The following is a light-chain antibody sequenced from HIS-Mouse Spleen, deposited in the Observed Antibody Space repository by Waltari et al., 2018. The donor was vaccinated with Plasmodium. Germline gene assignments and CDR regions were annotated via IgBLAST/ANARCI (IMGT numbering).Light chain of an antibody. CDR2: EDS. CDR3: YSTDSSGNHRV. J-gene: IGLJ3*02. V-gene: IGLV3-10*01. CDR1: ALPKKY. Sequence: SYELTQPPSVSVSPGQTARITCSGDALPKKYAYWYQRKSGQAPVLVIYEDSKRPPGVPEGFAGVSDGTMATLTSSGAQVEDEADYYCYSTDSSGNHRVFGGGTKLTVL.